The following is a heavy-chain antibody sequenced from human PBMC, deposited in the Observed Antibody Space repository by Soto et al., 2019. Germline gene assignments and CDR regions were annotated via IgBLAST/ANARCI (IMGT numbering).Heavy chain of an antibody. Sequence: EVQLVESGGGLVKPGGSLRLSCAASGFTFSSYSMNWVRQAPGKGLEWVSSISSSSSYIYYADSVKGRFTISRDNAKNSLYLQMKGLRAEDTAVYYCARDFEEDMVVVVAATPFAFDIWGQGTMVTVSS. CDR2: ISSSSSYI. D-gene: IGHD2-15*01. J-gene: IGHJ3*02. CDR3: ARDFEEDMVVVVAATPFAFDI. CDR1: GFTFSSYS. V-gene: IGHV3-21*01.